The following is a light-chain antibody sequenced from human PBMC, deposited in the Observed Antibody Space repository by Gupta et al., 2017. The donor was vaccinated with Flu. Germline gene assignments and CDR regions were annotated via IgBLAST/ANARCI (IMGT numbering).Light chain of an antibody. J-gene: IGLJ2*01. V-gene: IGLV1-44*01. CDR3: TAWDDSLHGHVV. CDR1: NSNVGSHN. Sequence: QSVLTQPPSASGTPGQRVTISCSGSNSNVGSHNVNWYQHLPGTAPRLLIYSDDRRPSGVPDRFSGSTSGTSASLAISGLQSEDEGDYDCTAWDDSLHGHVVFGGGTTLTVL. CDR2: SDD.